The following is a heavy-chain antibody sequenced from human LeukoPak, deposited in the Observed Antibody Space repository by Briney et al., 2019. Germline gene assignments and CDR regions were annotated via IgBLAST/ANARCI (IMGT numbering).Heavy chain of an antibody. D-gene: IGHD3-22*01. CDR1: GGSISSGSYY. CDR3: ASIDYDSSGYYQEDY. Sequence: SETLSLTCTVSGGSISSGSYYRSWIRQPAGKGLEWIGRIYTSGSTNYNPSLKSRVTISVDTSKNQFSLKLSSVTAADTAVYYCASIDYDSSGYYQEDYWGQGTLVTVSS. CDR2: IYTSGST. J-gene: IGHJ4*02. V-gene: IGHV4-61*02.